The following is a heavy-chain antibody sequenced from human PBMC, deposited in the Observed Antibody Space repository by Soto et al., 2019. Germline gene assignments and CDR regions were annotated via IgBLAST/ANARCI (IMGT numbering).Heavy chain of an antibody. CDR3: ARTYGSGSYYSDY. V-gene: IGHV5-51*01. D-gene: IGHD3-10*01. CDR2: IYPGDSDT. J-gene: IGHJ4*02. CDR1: RYSFTSYW. Sequence: GESLKISCKGSRYSFTSYWIAWVRQMPGKGLEWMGIIYPGDSDTRYSPSFQDQVTISADKSISTAYLLWSSLKASDTALYYCARTYGSGSYYSDYWGQGTLVTVSS.